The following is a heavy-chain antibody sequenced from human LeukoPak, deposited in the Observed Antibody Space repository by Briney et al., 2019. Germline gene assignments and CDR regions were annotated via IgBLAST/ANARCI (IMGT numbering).Heavy chain of an antibody. Sequence: GASVKVSCKASGGTFSSYAISWVRQAPGQGLEWMGGITPMFGTANYAQKFQGRVTIIADESTSTAYMELSSLRSEDTAVYYCVRDGSYYDSGGYYYLYWGQGTLVTVSS. CDR2: ITPMFGTA. V-gene: IGHV1-69*13. D-gene: IGHD3-22*01. CDR3: VRDGSYYDSGGYYYLY. J-gene: IGHJ4*02. CDR1: GGTFSSYA.